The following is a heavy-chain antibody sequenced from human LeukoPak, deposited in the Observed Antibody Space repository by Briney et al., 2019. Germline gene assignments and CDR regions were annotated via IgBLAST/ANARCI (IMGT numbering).Heavy chain of an antibody. Sequence: GGSLRLSCAASGFTFSGYAMSWVRQAPGKGLEWVSAIGGSGGSTYYADSVKGRFTISRDNSKNTLYLQMNSLRAEDTAVYYCATMGDYHDAFDIWGQGTMVTVSS. CDR2: IGGSGGST. J-gene: IGHJ3*02. V-gene: IGHV3-23*01. D-gene: IGHD4-17*01. CDR3: ATMGDYHDAFDI. CDR1: GFTFSGYA.